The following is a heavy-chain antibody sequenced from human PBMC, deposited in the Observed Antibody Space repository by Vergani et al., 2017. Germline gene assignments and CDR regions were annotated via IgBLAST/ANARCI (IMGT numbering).Heavy chain of an antibody. CDR1: GYTFTSYS. Sequence: QVQLVQSGAEVKKPGASVKVSCKASGYTFTSYSMHWVRQAPGQGLELMGILYPSSGDTGYAQKFQGRITVTRDTSTTTVYMELSSLRYEDTAVYYCARDNSDWSTDYWGQGTLVTVSS. V-gene: IGHV1-46*03. CDR2: LYPSSGDT. CDR3: ARDNSDWSTDY. D-gene: IGHD6-19*01. J-gene: IGHJ4*02.